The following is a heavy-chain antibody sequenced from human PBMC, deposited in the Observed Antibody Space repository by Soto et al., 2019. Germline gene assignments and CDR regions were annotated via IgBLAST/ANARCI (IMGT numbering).Heavy chain of an antibody. D-gene: IGHD3-16*01. CDR3: AVTPLPFGAKSTYGMAV. CDR2: IKQDGTEK. CDR1: GFTLRSYW. Sequence: GESLRLSCEASGFTLRSYWMTWDRQAPGKVLEWVANIKQDGTEKNYVDFVKGRFSISRDNSKNTIHLQMNSLIADHKAVYYCAVTPLPFGAKSTYGMAVLCLGNTVTVSS. J-gene: IGHJ6*02. V-gene: IGHV3-7*03.